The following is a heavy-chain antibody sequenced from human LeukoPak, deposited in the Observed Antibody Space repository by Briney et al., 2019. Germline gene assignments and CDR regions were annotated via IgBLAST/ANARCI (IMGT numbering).Heavy chain of an antibody. Sequence: GGSLRLSCAASGFTLTTYSMNWVRQAPGKGLEWVGRIKSNSDGGTTNYAAPVKGRFAISRDDSKNTLYLQMNSLKTEDTAMYYCFTEVPGGGYWGQGTLVTVSS. CDR3: FTEVPGGGY. CDR1: GFTLTTYS. D-gene: IGHD3-16*01. CDR2: IKSNSDGGTT. J-gene: IGHJ4*02. V-gene: IGHV3-15*06.